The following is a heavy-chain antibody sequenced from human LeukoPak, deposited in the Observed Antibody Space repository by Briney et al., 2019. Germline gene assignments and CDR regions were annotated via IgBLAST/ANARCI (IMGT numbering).Heavy chain of an antibody. V-gene: IGHV4-4*07. CDR1: GGSISSYY. CDR3: ARADGWFGEYYYYYMDV. Sequence: SETLSLTCTVSGGSISSYYWSWIRQPAGKGLEWIGRIYTSGSTNYNPSLKSRVTMSVDTSKNQFSLKLSSVTAADTAVYYCARADGWFGEYYYYYMDVWGKGTTVTISS. CDR2: IYTSGST. D-gene: IGHD3-10*01. J-gene: IGHJ6*03.